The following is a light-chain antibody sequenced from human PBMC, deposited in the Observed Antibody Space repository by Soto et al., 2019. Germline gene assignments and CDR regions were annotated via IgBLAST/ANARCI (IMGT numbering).Light chain of an antibody. Sequence: QAVVTQEPSLTVSPGGTVTLTCVSSTGAVTSGYYPSWFQQKPGQAPRTLIYSTPYSTNNKHSWTPARFSASLLGGKAALTLSGVQPEDEAEYYCLLYYGGAQPLVFGGGTKLTVL. CDR2: STN. J-gene: IGLJ2*01. CDR1: TGAVTSGYY. CDR3: LLYYGGAQPLV. V-gene: IGLV7-43*01.